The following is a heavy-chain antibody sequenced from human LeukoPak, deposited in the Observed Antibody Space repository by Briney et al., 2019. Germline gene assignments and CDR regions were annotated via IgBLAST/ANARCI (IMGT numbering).Heavy chain of an antibody. CDR3: ERDDQPAATFDY. CDR1: GFTFSSYA. CDR2: ISYDVSTK. V-gene: IGHV3-30-3*01. J-gene: IGHJ4*02. D-gene: IGHD2-2*01. Sequence: GGSLRLSCGASGFTFSSYAMHGVRQAPFNGLEWVAVISYDVSTKYYADSVKGRLNISRDNSKNTLYMQMNSLRAEDTAVYYCERDDQPAATFDYWGQGTLVNVAS.